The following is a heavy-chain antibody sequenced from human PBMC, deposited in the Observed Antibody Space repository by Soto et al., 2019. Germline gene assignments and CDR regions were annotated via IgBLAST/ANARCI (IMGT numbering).Heavy chain of an antibody. D-gene: IGHD1-26*01. Sequence: QVQLVETGGGVVQPGRSLRLSCAASGFTFSSFGMHWFRQAPGTGLEWVALISYDGSHKYYADSVKGRFTMSRDNSENTLYLQMNSLRAEDTAVYYCAKDRAGYSRGMDVWGPGTTVTVSS. CDR2: ISYDGSHK. CDR3: AKDRAGYSRGMDV. CDR1: GFTFSSFG. V-gene: IGHV3-30*18. J-gene: IGHJ6*02.